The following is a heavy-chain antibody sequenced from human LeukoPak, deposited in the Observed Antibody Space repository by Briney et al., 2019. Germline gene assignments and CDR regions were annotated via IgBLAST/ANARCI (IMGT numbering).Heavy chain of an antibody. J-gene: IGHJ4*02. D-gene: IGHD1-1*01. Sequence: GASVKVSCKASGYTFTSYDINWVRQATGQGLEWMGWMNPNSGNTGYAQKFQGRVTITADESTSTAYMELSSLRSEDTAVYYCARELDGGFDYWGQGTLVTVSS. V-gene: IGHV1-8*01. CDR2: MNPNSGNT. CDR3: ARELDGGFDY. CDR1: GYTFTSYD.